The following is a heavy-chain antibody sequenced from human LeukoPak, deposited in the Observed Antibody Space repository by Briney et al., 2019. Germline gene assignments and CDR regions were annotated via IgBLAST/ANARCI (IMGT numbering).Heavy chain of an antibody. V-gene: IGHV4-39*01. CDR3: ARYVLSVAGISL. CDR2: IYYSGST. Sequence: SETLSLTCTVSGGSISSSSYYWGWIRQPPGQGLEWIGTIYYSGSTYYNPSLKSRVTISVDTSKNQFSLKLSSVTAADTAVYYCARYVLSVAGISLWGQGTLVTVSS. CDR1: GGSISSSSYY. D-gene: IGHD6-19*01. J-gene: IGHJ4*02.